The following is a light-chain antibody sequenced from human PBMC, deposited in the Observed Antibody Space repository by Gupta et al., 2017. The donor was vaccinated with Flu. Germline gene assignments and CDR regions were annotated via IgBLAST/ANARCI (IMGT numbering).Light chain of an antibody. CDR3: QQYHRYPLT. Sequence: DTVTITCRASQGISSWLACYQQKAEKAPISVWYAACVLGSGVPPRFSGSGAGTNFSLTSTNLQPEDFGTYYCQQYHRYPLTFGGGTKIEIK. V-gene: IGKV1D-16*01. CDR2: AAC. J-gene: IGKJ4*01. CDR1: QGISSW.